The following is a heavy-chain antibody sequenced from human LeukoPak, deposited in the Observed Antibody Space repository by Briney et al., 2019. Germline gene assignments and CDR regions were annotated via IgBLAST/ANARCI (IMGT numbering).Heavy chain of an antibody. Sequence: SETLSLTCTVSGGSISSGDYYWSWIRQPPGKGLEWIGYIYYSGSTYYNPSLKSRVTISVDTSKNQSSLKLSSVTAADTAVYYCASQTRGYDKDYWGQGTLVTVSS. CDR3: ASQTRGYDKDY. CDR2: IYYSGST. CDR1: GGSISSGDYY. V-gene: IGHV4-30-4*08. J-gene: IGHJ4*02. D-gene: IGHD5-12*01.